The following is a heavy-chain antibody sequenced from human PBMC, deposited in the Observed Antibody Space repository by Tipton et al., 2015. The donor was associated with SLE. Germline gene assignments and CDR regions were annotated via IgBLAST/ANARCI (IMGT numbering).Heavy chain of an antibody. CDR1: GYTFTSYG. V-gene: IGHV1-69*13. D-gene: IGHD1-26*01. Sequence: QLVQSGAEGKKPGASVKVSRKASGYTFTSYGISWVRQAPGQGLEWIGGIIPVYGSPYYAQKFQGRVTIAADESTNTAYMNLYGLRSEDTAVYYCARDPPYSWGQGTLVTVSS. CDR3: ARDPPYS. CDR2: IIPVYGSP. J-gene: IGHJ4*02.